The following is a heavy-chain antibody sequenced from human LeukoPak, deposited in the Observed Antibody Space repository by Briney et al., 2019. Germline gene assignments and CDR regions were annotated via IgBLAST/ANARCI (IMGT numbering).Heavy chain of an antibody. Sequence: PGGSLRLSCAASGFTFSSYGMHWVRQAPGKGLEWVAFIRYDGSNKYYADSVKGRFTISRDNSKNTLYLQMNSLRAEDTAVYYCAKLRFVLGYCSSTSCYGDYWGQGTLVTVSS. J-gene: IGHJ4*02. CDR2: IRYDGSNK. D-gene: IGHD2-2*01. CDR1: GFTFSSYG. V-gene: IGHV3-30*02. CDR3: AKLRFVLGYCSSTSCYGDY.